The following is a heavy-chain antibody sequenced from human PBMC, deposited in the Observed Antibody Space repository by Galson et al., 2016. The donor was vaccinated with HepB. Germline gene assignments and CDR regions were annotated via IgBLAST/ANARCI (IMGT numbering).Heavy chain of an antibody. CDR1: GYSFTNYW. Sequence: QSGAEVKKPGESLRISCKGSGYSFTNYWITWVRQMPGKGLEWMGRIDPTDSYTNYSPSLQGHVTMSADKSLSTAYLQWSSLEASDTAMYYCARGRYYYDTTPSPTYYFDYWGQGTLVIVSS. CDR2: IDPTDSYT. V-gene: IGHV5-10-1*01. CDR3: ARGRYYYDTTPSPTYYFDY. D-gene: IGHD3-22*01. J-gene: IGHJ4*02.